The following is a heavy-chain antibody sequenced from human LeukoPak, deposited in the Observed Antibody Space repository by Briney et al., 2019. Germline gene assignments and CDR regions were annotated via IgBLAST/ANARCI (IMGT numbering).Heavy chain of an antibody. CDR3: AKDRGSSSWSERGDWFDP. Sequence: GGSLRLSCAASGFTFSSYAMSWVRQAPGKGLEWVSAISGSGGSTYYADSVKGRFTISRDNSKNTLYLQMNSLRAEDTAVYYCAKDRGSSSWSERGDWFDPWGQGTLVTVSS. D-gene: IGHD6-13*01. J-gene: IGHJ5*02. CDR2: ISGSGGST. V-gene: IGHV3-23*01. CDR1: GFTFSSYA.